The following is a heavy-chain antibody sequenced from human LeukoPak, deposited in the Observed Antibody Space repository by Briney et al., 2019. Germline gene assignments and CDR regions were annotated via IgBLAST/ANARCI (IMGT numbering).Heavy chain of an antibody. CDR2: ISGSGGST. D-gene: IGHD3-3*01. V-gene: IGHV3-23*01. CDR1: GFTFSSYA. Sequence: GGSLRLSCAASGFTFSSYAMSWVRQAPGKGLEWVSAISGSGGSTYYADSVKGRFTVSRDNSKNTLYLQMNSLRAEDTAVYYCAKEPKPLLRFLEWTNWFDPWGQGTLVTVSS. CDR3: AKEPKPLLRFLEWTNWFDP. J-gene: IGHJ5*02.